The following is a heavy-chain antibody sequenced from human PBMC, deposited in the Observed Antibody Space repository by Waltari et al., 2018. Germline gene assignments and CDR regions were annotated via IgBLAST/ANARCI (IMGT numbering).Heavy chain of an antibody. D-gene: IGHD6-19*01. CDR1: GFTFDDYA. CDR2: IRWNSGSI. CDR3: AKDKGALYIAVAGYFDY. V-gene: IGHV3-9*01. J-gene: IGHJ4*02. Sequence: EVQLVESGGGLVQPGRSLRLSCAASGFTFDDYAMHCVRQAPGKGLEWVSGIRWNSGSIGYADSVKGRFTISRDNAKNSLYLQMNSLRAEDTALYYCAKDKGALYIAVAGYFDYWGQGTLVTVSS.